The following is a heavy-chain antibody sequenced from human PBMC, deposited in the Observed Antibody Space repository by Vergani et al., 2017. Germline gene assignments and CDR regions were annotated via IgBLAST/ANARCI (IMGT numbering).Heavy chain of an antibody. Sequence: QLQLQESGPGLVKPSATLSLTCSVSGASIRSSNYYCGWIRQPPGKGLEWIASIYYSGSTYYNPSLKSRVTISVDTSKNQSSRKLSSVTAADTAVYFCARHSTVEWLVKLGWIDPWGQGILVTVSS. J-gene: IGHJ5*02. CDR3: ARHSTVEWLVKLGWIDP. CDR2: IYYSGST. V-gene: IGHV4-39*01. D-gene: IGHD6-19*01. CDR1: GASIRSSNYY.